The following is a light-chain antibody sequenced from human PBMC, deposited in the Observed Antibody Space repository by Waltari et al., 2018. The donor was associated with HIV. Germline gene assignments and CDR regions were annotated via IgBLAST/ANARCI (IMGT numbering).Light chain of an antibody. CDR3: SSYTSSSTLV. CDR1: SSDVGGYNY. Sequence: QSALTQPASVSGSPGQSITISCTGTSSDVGGYNYVSWYQQHPGKAPKLMSYDVSNRPSGVFNRFSGSKSGNTASLTISGLQAEDEADYYCSSYTSSSTLVFGGGTKLTVL. CDR2: DVS. J-gene: IGLJ2*01. V-gene: IGLV2-14*03.